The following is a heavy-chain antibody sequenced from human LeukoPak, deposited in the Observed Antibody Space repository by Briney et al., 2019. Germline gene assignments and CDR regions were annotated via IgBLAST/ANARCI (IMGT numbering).Heavy chain of an antibody. CDR2: IYYSGST. Sequence: PSETLSLTCTVSGGSISSHYWSWIRQPPGKGLEWIGYIYYSGSTNYNPSLKSRVTISVDTSKNQFSLKLSSVTAADTAVYYCARGYCSSTSCYIGNFAALGFDPWGQGTLVTVSS. V-gene: IGHV4-59*11. CDR1: GGSISSHY. J-gene: IGHJ5*02. CDR3: ARGYCSSTSCYIGNFAALGFDP. D-gene: IGHD2-2*02.